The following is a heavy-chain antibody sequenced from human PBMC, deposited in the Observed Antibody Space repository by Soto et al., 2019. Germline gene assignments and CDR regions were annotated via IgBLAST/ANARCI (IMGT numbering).Heavy chain of an antibody. Sequence: GGSLRLSCAAPGFTFSSYGMHWVRQAPGKGLEWVAVISYDGSNKYYVDSVKGRFTISRDNSKNTLYLQMNSLRAEDTAVYYCARDQLEGNWFDPWGQGTLVTVSS. CDR1: GFTFSSYG. D-gene: IGHD1-1*01. J-gene: IGHJ5*02. CDR3: ARDQLEGNWFDP. CDR2: ISYDGSNK. V-gene: IGHV3-30*03.